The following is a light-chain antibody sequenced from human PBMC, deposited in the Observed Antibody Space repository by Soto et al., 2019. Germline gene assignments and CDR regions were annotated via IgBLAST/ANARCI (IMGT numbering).Light chain of an antibody. CDR3: AAWYDSLNGPV. CDR1: SSNIGINT. V-gene: IGLV1-44*01. J-gene: IGLJ1*01. Sequence: QSVLTQPPSASGTPGQRVTISCSGSSSNIGINTVNWYQQLPGTAPKLLIYSSNQRPSGVPDRSSGSKSGTSASLAISGLQSEDEADYYCAAWYDSLNGPVFGTGTKLTVL. CDR2: SSN.